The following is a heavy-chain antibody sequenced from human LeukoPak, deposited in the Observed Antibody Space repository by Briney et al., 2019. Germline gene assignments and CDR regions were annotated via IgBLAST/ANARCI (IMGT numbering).Heavy chain of an antibody. D-gene: IGHD5-24*01. J-gene: IGHJ4*02. CDR1: GFTFSSYT. Sequence: GGSLRLSCAASGFTFSSYTMHWVRQAPGKGLEWVAVIWYDGSNKYYADSVKGRFTISRDNSKNTLYLRVNSVRAEDTAMYYCARDRGGRWLQVYYFDYWGQGTLVTVSS. V-gene: IGHV3-33*01. CDR3: ARDRGGRWLQVYYFDY. CDR2: IWYDGSNK.